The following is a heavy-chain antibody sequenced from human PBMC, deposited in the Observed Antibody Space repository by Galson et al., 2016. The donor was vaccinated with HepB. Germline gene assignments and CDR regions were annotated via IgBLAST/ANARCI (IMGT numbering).Heavy chain of an antibody. J-gene: IGHJ4*02. CDR3: ATVSGYNGYETLQ. D-gene: IGHD3-16*01. V-gene: IGHV3-7*01. CDR1: GFTFISYW. CDR2: IKQDGSEK. Sequence: SLRLSCAASGFTFISYWMSWVRQAPGKGLEWVANIKQDGSEKYYVDSVKGRFTISRDNAKNSLYLQMYSLRAEDTAVYYCATVSGYNGYETLQWGQGTLVTVSS.